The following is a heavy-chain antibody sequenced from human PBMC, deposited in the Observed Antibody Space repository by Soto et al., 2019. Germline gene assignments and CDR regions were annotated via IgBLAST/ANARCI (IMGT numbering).Heavy chain of an antibody. Sequence: EVQLLESGGGLVQPGGSLRLSCAASGFTFSTFAMSWVRQPPGKGLEWVSAISSGGGNTFYADSVKGRFTISRDNSHSTLYLQMNNLRAEDTAVYYCAKDWYDYYYMDVWGKGTTVTVSS. CDR3: AKDWYDYYYMDV. V-gene: IGHV3-23*01. CDR2: ISSGGGNT. CDR1: GFTFSTFA. J-gene: IGHJ6*03.